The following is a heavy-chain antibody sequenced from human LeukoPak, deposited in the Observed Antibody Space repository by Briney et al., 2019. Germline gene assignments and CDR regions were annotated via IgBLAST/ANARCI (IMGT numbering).Heavy chain of an antibody. J-gene: IGHJ6*03. CDR2: IYYSGST. CDR3: ARAPVTIFGVVRPSHHMDV. V-gene: IGHV4-59*01. CDR1: GGSISSYY. Sequence: SETLSLTCTVSGGSISSYYWSWIRQPPGKGLEWIGYIYYSGSTNYNPSLKSRVTISVDTSKNQFSLKLSSVTAADTAVYYCARAPVTIFGVVRPSHHMDVWGKGSTVTVSS. D-gene: IGHD3-3*01.